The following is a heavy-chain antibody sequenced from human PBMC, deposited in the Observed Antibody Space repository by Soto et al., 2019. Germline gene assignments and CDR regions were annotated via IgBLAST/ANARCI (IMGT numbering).Heavy chain of an antibody. V-gene: IGHV2-5*01. CDR2: IYWYDYK. CDR1: GFSLSTSGVG. Sequence: QITLKESGPTLVKPTQNLTLTCTFSGFSLSTSGVGVGWIRQPPGKALELLALIYWYDYKRYSPSLKSRLTITKDTSKIQVVLTMTNIYPVDTATYCCAHTGIASRRGDAFDIWGQGTMVTVSS. CDR3: AHTGIASRRGDAFDI. D-gene: IGHD6-6*01. J-gene: IGHJ3*02.